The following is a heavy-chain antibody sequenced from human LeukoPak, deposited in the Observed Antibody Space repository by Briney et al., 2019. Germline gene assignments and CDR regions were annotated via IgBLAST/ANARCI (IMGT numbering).Heavy chain of an antibody. V-gene: IGHV3-23*01. CDR3: AKDYCSSTSCYPGVFRH. CDR2: ISGSGGST. D-gene: IGHD2-2*01. CDR1: GFTFSSYA. J-gene: IGHJ1*01. Sequence: GGSLRLSCAASGFTFSSYAMSWVRQAPGKGLEWVSAISGSGGSTYYADSVKGRFTISRDNSKNTLYLQMNSLRAEDTAVYYCAKDYCSSTSCYPGVFRHWGQGTPVTVSS.